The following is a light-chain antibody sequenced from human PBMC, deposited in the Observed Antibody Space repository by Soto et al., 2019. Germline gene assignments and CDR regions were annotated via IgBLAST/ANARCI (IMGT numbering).Light chain of an antibody. CDR3: SSYAGSNHFV. CDR2: EVS. J-gene: IGLJ1*01. V-gene: IGLV2-8*01. CDR1: SSDVGGYNY. Sequence: SVLTQPPSASGSPGQSVTISCTGTSSDVGGYNYVSWYQQHPGKAPKLMIYEVSKRPSGVPDRFSGSKYGNTASLTVSGLQAEDEADYYCSSYAGSNHFVFGTGTKVTVL.